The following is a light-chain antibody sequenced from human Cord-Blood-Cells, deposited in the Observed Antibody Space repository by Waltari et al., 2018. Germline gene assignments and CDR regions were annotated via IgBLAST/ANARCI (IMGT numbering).Light chain of an antibody. V-gene: IGKV1-NL1*01. CDR3: QQYYSTPFT. J-gene: IGKJ3*01. Sequence: DIQMTQSPSSLSASVGARVTITCRASQGISNSLAWYQQKPGKDPKLLLYAASRLESGVPSSFSGSGSGTDYTPTISSLQPEYFATYYCQQYYSTPFTFGPGTKVDIK. CDR2: AAS. CDR1: QGISNS.